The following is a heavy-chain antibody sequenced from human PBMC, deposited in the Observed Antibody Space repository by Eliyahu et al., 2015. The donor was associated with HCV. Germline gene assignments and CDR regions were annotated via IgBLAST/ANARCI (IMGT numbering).Heavy chain of an antibody. CDR1: GGSISRGSSY. D-gene: IGHD3-10*01. CDR2: IYTSGST. Sequence: QVQLQESGPGLVKPSQTLSLTCTVSGGSISRGSSYWSWIRQPAGKGLEWIGRIYTSGSTNYNPSLKSRVTISVDTSKNQFSLKLSSVTAADTAVYYCAITLMVRGLSFDIWGQGTMVTVSS. V-gene: IGHV4-61*02. J-gene: IGHJ3*02. CDR3: AITLMVRGLSFDI.